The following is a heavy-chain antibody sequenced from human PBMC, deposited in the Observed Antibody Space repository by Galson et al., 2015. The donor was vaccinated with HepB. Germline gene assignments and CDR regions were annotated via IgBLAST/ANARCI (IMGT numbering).Heavy chain of an antibody. CDR3: ARVELAYCGGDCYSGFDY. D-gene: IGHD2-21*02. V-gene: IGHV1-69*06. J-gene: IGHJ4*02. Sequence: SVKVSCKASGGTFSSYAISWVRQAPGQGLEWMGGIIPIFGTANYAQKFQGRVTITADKSTSTAYMELSSLRSEDTAVYYCARVELAYCGGDCYSGFDYWGQGTLVTVSS. CDR2: IIPIFGTA. CDR1: GGTFSSYA.